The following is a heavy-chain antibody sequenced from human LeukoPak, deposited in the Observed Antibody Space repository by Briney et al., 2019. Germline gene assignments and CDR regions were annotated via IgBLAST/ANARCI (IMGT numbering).Heavy chain of an antibody. J-gene: IGHJ4*02. CDR2: ISYDGSNK. CDR1: GFTFSNYA. V-gene: IGHV3-30-3*01. D-gene: IGHD3-22*01. Sequence: GGSLRLSCAASGFTFSNYAMHWVRQAPGKGLEWVAVISYDGSNKYYADSVQGRITISRDNSKNTLYLQMNSLRAEDTDVYYCARDGPPYDSSGYYSYYFDYWGQGTLVTVSS. CDR3: ARDGPPYDSSGYYSYYFDY.